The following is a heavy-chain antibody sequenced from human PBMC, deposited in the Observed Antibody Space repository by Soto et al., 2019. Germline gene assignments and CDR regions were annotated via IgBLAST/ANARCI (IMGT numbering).Heavy chain of an antibody. Sequence: GSLRLSCAASGFTFSDHYMDWVRQAPGKGLEWVGRIRNKANRYTTEYAASVKGRFTISRDDSRNSLYLQMNSLQTEDTAVYYCTRHVWDGSGSSADYWGQGTLVTVSS. CDR3: TRHVWDGSGSSADY. V-gene: IGHV3-72*01. CDR1: GFTFSDHY. CDR2: IRNKANRYTT. D-gene: IGHD3-10*01. J-gene: IGHJ4*02.